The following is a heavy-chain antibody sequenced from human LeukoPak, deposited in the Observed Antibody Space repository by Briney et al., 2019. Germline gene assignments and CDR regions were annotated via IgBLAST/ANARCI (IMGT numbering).Heavy chain of an antibody. V-gene: IGHV4-4*07. D-gene: IGHD3-22*01. CDR2: SHGSGST. Sequence: PSETLSLTCNVSGVSINIYYWSWLRQTPGKGLEWIGRSHGSGSTNYNPSLKNRVTISIDKSKKSLSLSLTSVTAADTALYFCARDGDYDSGVFDVWGQGTLVTVSS. CDR1: GVSINIYY. J-gene: IGHJ4*02. CDR3: ARDGDYDSGVFDV.